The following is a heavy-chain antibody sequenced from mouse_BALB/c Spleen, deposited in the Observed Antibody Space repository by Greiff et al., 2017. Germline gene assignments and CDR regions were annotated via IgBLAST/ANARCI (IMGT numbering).Heavy chain of an antibody. V-gene: IGHV5-17*02. J-gene: IGHJ4*01. CDR2: ISSGSSTI. CDR3: ARSGVMRAMDY. Sequence: DVMLVESGGGLVQPGGSRKLSCAASGFTFSSFGMHWVRQAPEKGLEWVAYISSGSSTIYYADTVKGRFTISRDNPKNTLFLQMTSLRSEDTAMYYCARSGVMRAMDYWGQGTSVTVSS. D-gene: IGHD2-3*01. CDR1: GFTFSSFG.